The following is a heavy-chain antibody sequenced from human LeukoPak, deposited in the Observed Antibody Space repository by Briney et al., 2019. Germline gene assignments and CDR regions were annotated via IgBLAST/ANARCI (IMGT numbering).Heavy chain of an antibody. J-gene: IGHJ2*01. Sequence: GASVKVSCKASGYTFTGYYMHWVRQAPGQGLEWMGWINPNSGGTNYAQKFQGWDTMTRDTSISTAYMELSRLRSDDTAVYYCARASGGDDILTGYPGPDYWYFDLWGRGTLVTVSS. CDR1: GYTFTGYY. CDR3: ARASGGDDILTGYPGPDYWYFDL. CDR2: INPNSGGT. V-gene: IGHV1-2*04. D-gene: IGHD3-9*01.